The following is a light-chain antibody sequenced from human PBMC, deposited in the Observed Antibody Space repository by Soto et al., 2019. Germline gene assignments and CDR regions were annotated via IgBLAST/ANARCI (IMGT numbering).Light chain of an antibody. V-gene: IGKV3-15*01. CDR2: GAS. Sequence: EMVMTQSPATLSVSRGERATLSCRASQSISTNLAWYQQRPGQAPRLLIYGASTRATGIPARFSGSGSGTEFTLTSTRVQSEDFAVYYCQQYHNWVTFGEGTKVEVK. CDR1: QSISTN. CDR3: QQYHNWVT. J-gene: IGKJ1*01.